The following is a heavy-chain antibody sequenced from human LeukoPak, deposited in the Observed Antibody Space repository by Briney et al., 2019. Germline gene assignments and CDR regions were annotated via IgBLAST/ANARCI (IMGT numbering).Heavy chain of an antibody. V-gene: IGHV3-30*03. Sequence: PGGSLRLSCVASGYTFSSYGIHWVRQAPGKGLEWVAVISLDGNRQHYADSVKGRFTISRDNSKNTLYLQMDSLRPEDTAIYYCARARYCSSTSCFNYYYYGMDVWGQGTTVTVSS. J-gene: IGHJ6*02. CDR3: ARARYCSSTSCFNYYYYGMDV. CDR2: ISLDGNRQ. CDR1: GYTFSSYG. D-gene: IGHD2-2*01.